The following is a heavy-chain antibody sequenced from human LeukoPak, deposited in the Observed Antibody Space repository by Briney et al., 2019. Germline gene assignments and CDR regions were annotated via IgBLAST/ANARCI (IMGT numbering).Heavy chain of an antibody. Sequence: SETLSLTCAVYGGSFSGYFWSWIRQPSGKGLEWIGEINLTGSTNYKSSLKSRVTISTDTSKNQFSLKLTSVTAADTAVYYCARGRWGWDTSSDWDSWGPGILVTVSS. V-gene: IGHV4-34*01. CDR1: GGSFSGYF. CDR3: ARGRWGWDTSSDWDS. CDR2: INLTGST. J-gene: IGHJ4*02. D-gene: IGHD3/OR15-3a*01.